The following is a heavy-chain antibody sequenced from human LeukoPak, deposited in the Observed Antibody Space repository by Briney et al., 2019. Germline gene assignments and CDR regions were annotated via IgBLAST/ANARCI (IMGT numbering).Heavy chain of an antibody. CDR2: INHSGST. J-gene: IGHJ6*02. CDR1: GGPFSGYY. Sequence: PSETLSLTCAVYGGPFSGYYWSWIRQPPGKGLEWIGEINHSGSTNYNPSLKSRVTISVDTSKNQFSLKLSSVTAADTAVYYCARVVITLFGYYGMDVWGQGTTVTVSS. CDR3: ARVVITLFGYYGMDV. V-gene: IGHV4-34*01. D-gene: IGHD3-22*01.